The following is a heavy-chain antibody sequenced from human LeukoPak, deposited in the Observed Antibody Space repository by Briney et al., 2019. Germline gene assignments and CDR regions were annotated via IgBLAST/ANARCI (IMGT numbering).Heavy chain of an antibody. CDR3: SKGTYIDY. D-gene: IGHD1/OR15-1a*01. CDR2: ISSSSGTI. J-gene: IGHJ4*02. Sequence: GGSLRLFCGASGFTFSSYAMSWVRQAPGKGREWVSYISSSSGTIYYADSLKGRFTISRDNAKNSLYLQMNCLRVEDAAVEYCSKGTYIDYWGQGNLVTVSS. V-gene: IGHV3-48*01. CDR1: GFTFSSYA.